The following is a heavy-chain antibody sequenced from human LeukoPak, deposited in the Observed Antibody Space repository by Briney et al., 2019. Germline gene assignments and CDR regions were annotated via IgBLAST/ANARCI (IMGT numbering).Heavy chain of an antibody. J-gene: IGHJ5*02. Sequence: PSETLSLTCSVSGGSISRSGYHWRWIRQPPGKGLEWIGTISYSGSTYYNPSLKSRVTISVDTSKNQFSLELSSVTAADTAVYYCARQSITGTTWFDPWGQGTLVTVSS. V-gene: IGHV4-39*01. D-gene: IGHD1-20*01. CDR3: ARQSITGTTWFDP. CDR1: GGSISRSGYH. CDR2: ISYSGST.